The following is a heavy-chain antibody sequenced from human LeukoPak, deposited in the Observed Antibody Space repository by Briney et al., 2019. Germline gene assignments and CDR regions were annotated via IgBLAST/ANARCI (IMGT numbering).Heavy chain of an antibody. CDR1: GFTFSSYW. CDR2: IKQDGSEK. V-gene: IGHV3-7*01. J-gene: IGHJ4*02. D-gene: IGHD2-2*01. Sequence: QSGGSLRLSCAASGFTFSSYWMSWVRQAPGKGLEWVANIKQDGSEKYYVDSVKGRFTISRDNAKNSLYLQMNSLRAEDTAVYYCASQNCSGTSCPPDYFDYWGQGTLVTVSS. CDR3: ASQNCSGTSCPPDYFDY.